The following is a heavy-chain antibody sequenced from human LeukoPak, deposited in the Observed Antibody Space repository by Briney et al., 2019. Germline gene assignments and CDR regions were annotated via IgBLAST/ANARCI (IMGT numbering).Heavy chain of an antibody. CDR2: IYSGGST. V-gene: IGHV3-66*04. CDR1: EFSVGSNY. CDR3: AKPSGGYSSGYYFDY. D-gene: IGHD3-22*01. Sequence: GGSLRLSCAASEFSVGSNYMTWVRQAPGKGLEWVSLIYSGGSTYYADSVKGRFTISRDNSKNTLYLQMNSLRAEDTAVYYCAKPSGGYSSGYYFDYWGQGTLVTVSS. J-gene: IGHJ4*02.